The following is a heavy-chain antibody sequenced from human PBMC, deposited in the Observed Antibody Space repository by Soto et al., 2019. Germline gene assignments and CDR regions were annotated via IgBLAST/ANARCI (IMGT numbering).Heavy chain of an antibody. D-gene: IGHD3-10*01. Sequence: TSETLSLTCAVSGGSISYYYWSWIRQSPGKGLEWIGYIQDTGTTKYNPSLKSQVTISVDTSKSHFSLNLSSVTAADTAVYYCAREGFGLVGFNYYYMDVWGKGTTVTVSS. CDR1: GGSISYYY. V-gene: IGHV4-59*01. CDR3: AREGFGLVGFNYYYMDV. CDR2: IQDTGTT. J-gene: IGHJ6*03.